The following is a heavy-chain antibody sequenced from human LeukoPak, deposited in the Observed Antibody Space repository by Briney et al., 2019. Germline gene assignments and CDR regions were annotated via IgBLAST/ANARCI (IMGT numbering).Heavy chain of an antibody. J-gene: IGHJ4*02. D-gene: IGHD4-17*01. CDR3: ARERHDYGDFDY. CDR2: IILIFDTA. CDR1: GGTFSSYA. V-gene: IGHV1-69*06. Sequence: ASVKVSCKASGGTFSSYAISWVRQAPGQGLEWMGGIILIFDTANYAQKFKGRLTITAGKSTSTAYMELSSLRSEDTAVYYCARERHDYGDFDYWGQGTLVTVSS.